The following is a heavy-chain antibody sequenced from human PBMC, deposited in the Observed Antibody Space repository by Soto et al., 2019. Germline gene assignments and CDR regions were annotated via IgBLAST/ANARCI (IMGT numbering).Heavy chain of an antibody. Sequence: EVQLLESGGGLVQPGGSLRLSCAASGFIGTSYAMSWVRQAPGKGLEWVSAISGSGGTTYYADSVKGRFTISRDNSKNTLYLQMNSLRAEDTAVYYCAKRASVPGIAAGGSLDYWGQGTLVTVSS. J-gene: IGHJ4*02. CDR2: ISGSGGTT. V-gene: IGHV3-23*01. CDR1: GFIGTSYA. D-gene: IGHD6-13*01. CDR3: AKRASVPGIAAGGSLDY.